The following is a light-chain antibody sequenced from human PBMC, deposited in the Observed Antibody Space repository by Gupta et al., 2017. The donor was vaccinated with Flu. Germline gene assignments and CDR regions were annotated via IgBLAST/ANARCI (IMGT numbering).Light chain of an antibody. Sequence: PATLSLSPGERATLSCRASQSVSSYLAWYQQKPVQAPRLLIYDASNRATGIPARFSGSRSGTDFTLTISSLEPEDFAVYYCQQRSDWPGTFGHGTKVDIK. J-gene: IGKJ3*01. V-gene: IGKV3-11*01. CDR3: QQRSDWPGT. CDR1: QSVSSY. CDR2: DAS.